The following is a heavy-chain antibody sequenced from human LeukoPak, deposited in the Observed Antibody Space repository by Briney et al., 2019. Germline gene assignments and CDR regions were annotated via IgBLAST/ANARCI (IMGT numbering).Heavy chain of an antibody. CDR3: AKGAPPDFDY. J-gene: IGHJ4*02. V-gene: IGHV4-4*07. CDR1: GDSISSYY. CDR2: IHTRGSA. Sequence: SETLSLTCTASGDSISSYYWSWIRQPAGKGLEWIGRIHTRGSANTNHYLTTGVTRSVDTSKNQYSLKLNSVTAADTAVYYCAKGAPPDFDYWGQGTLVTVSS.